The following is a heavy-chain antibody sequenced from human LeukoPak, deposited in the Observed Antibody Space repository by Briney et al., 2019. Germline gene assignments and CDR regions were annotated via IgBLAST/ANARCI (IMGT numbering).Heavy chain of an antibody. V-gene: IGHV4-39*07. J-gene: IGHJ5*02. D-gene: IGHD2-21*01. CDR3: AGVGVINWFDP. CDR1: GGSLSSSIYY. CDR2: IYYSGST. Sequence: SETLSLTCTVSGGSLSSSIYYWGWIRQPPGKGLEWIGSIYYSGSTYYNPSLKSRATISVDTSKNQFSLKLSSVTAADTGVYYCAGVGVINWFDPWGQGTLVTVSS.